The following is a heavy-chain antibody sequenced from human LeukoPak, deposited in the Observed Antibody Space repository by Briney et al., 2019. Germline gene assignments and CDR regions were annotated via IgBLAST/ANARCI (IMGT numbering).Heavy chain of an antibody. V-gene: IGHV3-21*01. CDR1: WFTLRNHN. CDR3: ARDSPYGTAGY. CDR2: ISSSSSYI. J-gene: IGHJ4*02. Sequence: PGGSLRLSCSASWFTLRNHNNKWVRPGPGEGLEWVSSISSSSSYIYYADSVKGRFTISRDNTKNSLYLQMNSLRAEDTAVYYCARDSPYGTAGYWGQGTLVTVSS. D-gene: IGHD2-8*02.